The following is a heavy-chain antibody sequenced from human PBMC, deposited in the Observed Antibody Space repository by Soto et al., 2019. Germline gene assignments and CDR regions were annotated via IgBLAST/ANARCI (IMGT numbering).Heavy chain of an antibody. CDR1: GYAFTNND. V-gene: IGHV1-8*01. CDR2: MNPGSGDT. Sequence: GASVKVSCKASGYAFTNNDVSWVRQAIGQGLEWMGWMNPGSGDTGYAQKFQGRVTMTRNISIATAYMELSSLTSEDTAIYYCARMASFGSLNWFDPWGQGTLVTVSS. D-gene: IGHD3-10*01. J-gene: IGHJ5*02. CDR3: ARMASFGSLNWFDP.